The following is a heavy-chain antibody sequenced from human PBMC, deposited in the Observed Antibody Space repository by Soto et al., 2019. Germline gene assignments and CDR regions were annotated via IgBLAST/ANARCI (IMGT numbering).Heavy chain of an antibody. CDR2: ISSSSSYT. V-gene: IGHV3-11*05. CDR3: ARTEYYGSGSYYLDY. J-gene: IGHJ4*02. CDR1: GFTFSDYY. D-gene: IGHD3-10*01. Sequence: QVQLVESGGGLVKPGGSLRLSCAASGFTFSDYYMSWLRQAPGKGLEWVSYISSSSSYTNYADSVKGRFTISRDNAKNSLYLQMNSLRAEDTAVYYCARTEYYGSGSYYLDYWGQGTLVTVSS.